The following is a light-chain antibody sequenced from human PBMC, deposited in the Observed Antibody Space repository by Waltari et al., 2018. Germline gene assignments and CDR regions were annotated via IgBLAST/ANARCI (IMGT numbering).Light chain of an antibody. CDR2: DAS. CDR3: QKYVRLPAT. V-gene: IGKV3-20*01. CDR1: QSVSRA. Sequence: EIVLTQSPGTLSLSPGETATLSCRASQSVSRALAWYQQKPGQAPRLLIYDASTRATGIPGRFSGSGSGTDFSLTISRLEPEDFAVYYCQKYVRLPATFGQGTKVEIK. J-gene: IGKJ1*01.